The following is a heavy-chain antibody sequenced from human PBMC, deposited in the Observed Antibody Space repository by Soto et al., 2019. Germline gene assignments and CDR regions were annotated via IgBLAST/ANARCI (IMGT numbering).Heavy chain of an antibody. CDR2: IWYDGTNK. CDR1: GFRFSTYG. J-gene: IGHJ4*02. V-gene: IGHV3-33*01. D-gene: IGHD3-22*01. CDR3: ARGLRFDSSGYYPEYFDS. Sequence: QVQLVESGGGVVQPGRSLRLSCAASGFRFSTYGIHWVRQAPGKGLEWVAIIWYDGTNKYYGDPVKGRFTISRDNSNNTLYLQMNSLRADDTAVYYCARGLRFDSSGYYPEYFDSWGQGTLVTVSS.